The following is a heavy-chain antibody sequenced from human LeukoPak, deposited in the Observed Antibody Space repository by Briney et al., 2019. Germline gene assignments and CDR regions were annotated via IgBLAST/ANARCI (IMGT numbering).Heavy chain of an antibody. CDR2: INPNSGGT. CDR1: GYTFTGYY. Sequence: ASVKVSCKASGYTFTGYYMHWVRQAPGQGLEWRGWINPNSGGTNYAQKFQGRVTMTRDTSISTAYMELSRLRSDDTAVYYCARVIGRIVVVPAAIGYWGQGTLVTVSS. V-gene: IGHV1-2*02. J-gene: IGHJ4*02. D-gene: IGHD2-2*01. CDR3: ARVIGRIVVVPAAIGY.